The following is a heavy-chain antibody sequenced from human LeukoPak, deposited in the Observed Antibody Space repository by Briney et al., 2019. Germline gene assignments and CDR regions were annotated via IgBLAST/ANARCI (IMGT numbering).Heavy chain of an antibody. D-gene: IGHD1-26*01. V-gene: IGHV4-61*02. CDR3: ARGRGGTYYWYDP. Sequence: SKTLSLTCTVSGGSINSDSYQWSWLRQPARKGMELIVRSYTGGSTTYNPSLKNRATISVDTSKNQFSLKLTSVTAADTAVYYCARGRGGTYYWYDPWGQGTLVTVSS. CDR2: SYTGGST. J-gene: IGHJ5*02. CDR1: GGSINSDSYQ.